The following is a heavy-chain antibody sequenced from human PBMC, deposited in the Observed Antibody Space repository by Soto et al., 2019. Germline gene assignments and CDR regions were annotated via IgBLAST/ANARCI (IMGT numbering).Heavy chain of an antibody. D-gene: IGHD6-19*01. CDR2: ITPIFGAA. CDR1: GGAFRSYT. V-gene: IGHV1-69*06. J-gene: IGHJ6*02. Sequence: QVQLVQSGAEVKKPGSSVKVSCKASGGAFRSYTISWVRQAPGQGREWMGGITPIFGAANYAQKFEGRVTISADKSTTKEYMELSNLTSEDTVVYYCARDEIAVANRVGMDVWGQGTTVIVSS. CDR3: ARDEIAVANRVGMDV.